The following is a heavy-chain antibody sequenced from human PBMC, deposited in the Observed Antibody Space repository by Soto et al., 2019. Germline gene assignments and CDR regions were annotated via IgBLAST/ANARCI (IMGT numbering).Heavy chain of an antibody. D-gene: IGHD6-6*01. J-gene: IGHJ5*02. V-gene: IGHV1-3*01. Sequence: QVQLVQSGAEVRKPGASVKISCKASGYTFTSYAIHWLRQAPGPRLEWMGWINGGAGDTRYSVNFQGRVTFTRDTAATTAFMDLSSLSSADTAIYYCARSPSRMAAETQLDPWGQGTLVTVSS. CDR2: INGGAGDT. CDR1: GYTFTSYA. CDR3: ARSPSRMAAETQLDP.